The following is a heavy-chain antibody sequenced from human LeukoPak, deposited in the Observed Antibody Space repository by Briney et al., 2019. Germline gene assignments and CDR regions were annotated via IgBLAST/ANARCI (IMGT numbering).Heavy chain of an antibody. Sequence: GESLKISCKGSGSRFSSSWIGWVRQMPGKGLEWMGIIYPGDSDTTYSPSFQGQVTISADKSISTAYLQWSSLKASDTAMYYCARQNSGYVNWGQGTLVTVSS. CDR3: ARQNSGYVN. J-gene: IGHJ4*02. CDR2: IYPGDSDT. CDR1: GSRFSSSW. V-gene: IGHV5-51*01. D-gene: IGHD5-12*01.